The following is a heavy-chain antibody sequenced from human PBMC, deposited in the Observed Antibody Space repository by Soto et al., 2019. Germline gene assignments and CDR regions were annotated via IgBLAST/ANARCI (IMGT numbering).Heavy chain of an antibody. Sequence: GGSLRLSCAASGFTFSSYSMNWVRQAPGKGLEWVSYISSSSSTIYYADSVKGRFTISRDNAKNSLYLQMNSLRDEDTAVYYCARDRSSGWDKYYFDYWGQGTLVTVSS. V-gene: IGHV3-48*02. D-gene: IGHD6-19*01. CDR1: GFTFSSYS. CDR3: ARDRSSGWDKYYFDY. J-gene: IGHJ4*02. CDR2: ISSSSSTI.